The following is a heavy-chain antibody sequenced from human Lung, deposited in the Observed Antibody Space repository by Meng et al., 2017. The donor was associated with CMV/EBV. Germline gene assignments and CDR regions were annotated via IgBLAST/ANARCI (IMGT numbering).Heavy chain of an antibody. Sequence: ESLKISCAASGFTFSGSAMHWVRQASGKGLEWVGRIRSKANSYATAYAASVKGRFTISRDDSKNTAYLQMNSLKTEDTAVYYCTRRGPAAMGGMDVWGQGTTVTFSS. J-gene: IGHJ6*02. CDR1: GFTFSGSA. CDR3: TRRGPAAMGGMDV. D-gene: IGHD2-2*01. V-gene: IGHV3-73*01. CDR2: IRSKANSYAT.